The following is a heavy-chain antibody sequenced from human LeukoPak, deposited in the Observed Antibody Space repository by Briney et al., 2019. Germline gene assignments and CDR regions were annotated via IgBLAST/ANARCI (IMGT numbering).Heavy chain of an antibody. CDR3: ARHYDLLTGFDY. CDR1: GFTFTNHW. J-gene: IGHJ4*02. D-gene: IGHD3-9*01. CDR2: IYPCDCGT. Sequence: GEALKISCKVSGFTFTNHWIGWVRQVPAKGREWMGIIYPCDCGTNYSPSFQGQVSISVDTSLNPSYLQWSSLTASDTAMYYCARHYDLLTGFDYWGEGTLVTVSS. V-gene: IGHV5-51*01.